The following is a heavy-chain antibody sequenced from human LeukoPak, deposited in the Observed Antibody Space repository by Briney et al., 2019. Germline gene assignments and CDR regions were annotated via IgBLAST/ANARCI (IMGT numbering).Heavy chain of an antibody. CDR2: IRYDGSNK. V-gene: IGHV3-30*02. CDR1: GFTFSSYG. CDR3: ARLSVGIVASYFDY. Sequence: RGSLRFSCAASGFTFSSYGMHWVRQAPGKGLEWVAFIRYDGSNKYYADSVKGRFTISRDNSKNTLYLQMNSLRAEDTAVYYCARLSVGIVASYFDYWGQGTLVTVSS. J-gene: IGHJ4*02. D-gene: IGHD5-12*01.